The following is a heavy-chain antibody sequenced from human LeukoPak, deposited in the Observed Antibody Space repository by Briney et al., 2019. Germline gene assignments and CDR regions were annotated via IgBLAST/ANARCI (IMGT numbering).Heavy chain of an antibody. CDR2: IYHSGST. J-gene: IGHJ5*02. Sequence: SQTLSLTCAVSGGSISSGGYSWSWIRQPPGKGLEWIGYIYHSGSTYYNPSLKSRVTISVDRSKNQFSLKLSSVTAADTAVYYCARGAVPKSGWYQSGSWFDPWGQGTLVTVSS. CDR1: GGSISSGGYS. CDR3: ARGAVPKSGWYQSGSWFDP. D-gene: IGHD6-19*01. V-gene: IGHV4-30-2*01.